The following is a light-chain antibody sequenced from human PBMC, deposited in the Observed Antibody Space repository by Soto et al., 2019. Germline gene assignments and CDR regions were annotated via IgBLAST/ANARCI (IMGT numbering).Light chain of an antibody. CDR2: GAS. Sequence: EIVMTQSPVTLSVSPGERATLSCRASQTVTTDLAWYQQKPGQAPRLVIHGASTRATDFPARFSGSGSGTEFTLTISSLQSEDFAVYYCQHYVNWPLTFGGGTKVESK. CDR3: QHYVNWPLT. J-gene: IGKJ4*01. V-gene: IGKV3-15*01. CDR1: QTVTTD.